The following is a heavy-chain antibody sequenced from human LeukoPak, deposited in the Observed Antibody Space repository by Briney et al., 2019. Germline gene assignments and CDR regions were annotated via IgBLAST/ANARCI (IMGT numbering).Heavy chain of an antibody. V-gene: IGHV1-46*01. J-gene: IGHJ3*02. CDR1: GYTFTNHY. CDR2: INPSGGST. D-gene: IGHD3-22*01. CDR3: ARKIGITMIVVVITHVGAFDI. Sequence: ASVKVSCKASGYTFTNHYMHWVRQAPGQGLEWMGLINPSGGSTLYAEKFQGRIIMTRDMSTATDYMELSSLRSEDTAVYYCARKIGITMIVVVITHVGAFDIWGQGTMVTVSS.